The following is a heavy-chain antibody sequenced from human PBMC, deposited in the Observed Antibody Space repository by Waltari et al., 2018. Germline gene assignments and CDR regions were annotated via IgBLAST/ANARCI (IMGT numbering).Heavy chain of an antibody. CDR2: ISTYNGNT. CDR3: ARETFLRYIDY. J-gene: IGHJ4*02. D-gene: IGHD3-9*01. V-gene: IGHV1-18*01. Sequence: QIQLVQSGAEVKKPGASVKVSCEASGYTYSNYPISWVRLAPGQGLEWMAWISTYNGNTNYAQNLQGRVTLTIDTSTNTAYMALRSLTFDDTAVYFCARETFLRYIDYWGQGTLVTVSS. CDR1: GYTYSNYP.